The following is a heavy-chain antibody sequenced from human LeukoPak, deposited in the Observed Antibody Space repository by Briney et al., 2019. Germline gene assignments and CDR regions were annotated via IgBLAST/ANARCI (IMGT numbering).Heavy chain of an antibody. J-gene: IGHJ4*02. Sequence: PGGSLRLSCAASGFTFSSYAMHWVRQAPGKGLEWVAVISYDGSNKYYADSVKGRFTISRDNSKNTLYLQMNSLRAEDTAVYYCARALRYFDWFDYWGQGTLVTVSS. V-gene: IGHV3-30*14. CDR3: ARALRYFDWFDY. CDR1: GFTFSSYA. D-gene: IGHD3-9*01. CDR2: ISYDGSNK.